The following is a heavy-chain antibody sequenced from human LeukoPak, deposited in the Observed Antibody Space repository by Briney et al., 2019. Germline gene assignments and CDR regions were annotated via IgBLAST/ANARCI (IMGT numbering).Heavy chain of an antibody. CDR3: AGHYDILTGASGGKAAFDI. J-gene: IGHJ3*02. V-gene: IGHV3-9*01. D-gene: IGHD3-9*01. Sequence: PGRSLRLSCAASGFTFDDYAMHWVRQGPGKGLEWVSGISWDSGTIVYADSVKGRFSISRDNSKNTLYLQMNSLRVEDTAVYSCAGHYDILTGASGGKAAFDIWGQGTMVTVSS. CDR2: ISWDSGTI. CDR1: GFTFDDYA.